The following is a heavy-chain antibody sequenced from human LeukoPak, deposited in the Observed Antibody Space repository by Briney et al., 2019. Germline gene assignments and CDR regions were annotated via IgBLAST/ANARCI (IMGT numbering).Heavy chain of an antibody. CDR3: ARERCSGSSCYSIYYYYMDV. D-gene: IGHD2-15*01. CDR2: IYYSGST. J-gene: IGHJ6*03. CDR1: GGSISSSSYY. Sequence: SETLSLTCTVSGGSISSSSYYWGWIRQPPGKGLEWIGSIYYSGSTYYNPSLKSRVTISVDTSKNQFSLKLSSVTAADTAVYYCARERCSGSSCYSIYYYYMDVWGKGTTVTVSS. V-gene: IGHV4-39*07.